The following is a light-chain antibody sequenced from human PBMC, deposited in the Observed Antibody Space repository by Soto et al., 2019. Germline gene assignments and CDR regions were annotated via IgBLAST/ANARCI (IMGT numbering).Light chain of an antibody. CDR2: NDD. J-gene: IGLJ3*02. CDR3: QSFDSTSRV. CDR1: SGSIDSNY. Sequence: NFMLTQPHSVSESPGKTVIIYCTRSSGSIDSNYVQWFQKRPGSAPTTVIFNDDQRPSGVPARFSGSVDSSSNSASLTISGLRTEDEAEYYCQSFDSTSRVFGGGTKVTVL. V-gene: IGLV6-57*04.